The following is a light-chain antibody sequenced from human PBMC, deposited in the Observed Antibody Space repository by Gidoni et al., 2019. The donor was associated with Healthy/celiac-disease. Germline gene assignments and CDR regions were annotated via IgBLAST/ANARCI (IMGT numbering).Light chain of an antibody. Sequence: TQSPDSLAVSLGERATINCKSSQSVLYSPNNKNYLAWYQQKPGQPPKLLIYWASTRESGVPDRFSGSGSGTDFTLTISSLQAEDVAVYYCQQYYSTPWTFGQGTKVEIK. CDR2: WAS. V-gene: IGKV4-1*01. J-gene: IGKJ1*01. CDR1: QSVLYSPNNKNY. CDR3: QQYYSTPWT.